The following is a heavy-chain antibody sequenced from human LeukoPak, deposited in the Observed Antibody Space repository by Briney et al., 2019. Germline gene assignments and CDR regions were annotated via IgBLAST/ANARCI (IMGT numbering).Heavy chain of an antibody. CDR1: GFTFSNYG. J-gene: IGHJ3*02. D-gene: IGHD2-21*02. CDR3: AKPEYCGGDCYSRGAFHI. CDR2: IRYDGSNK. V-gene: IGHV3-30*02. Sequence: HGGSLRLSCAASGFTFSNYGMYWVRQAPGKGLEWVAFIRYDGSNKYYADSVKGRFTISRDNSKNTLYVQMNSLRAEDTAVYYCAKPEYCGGDCYSRGAFHIWGQGTMVTVSS.